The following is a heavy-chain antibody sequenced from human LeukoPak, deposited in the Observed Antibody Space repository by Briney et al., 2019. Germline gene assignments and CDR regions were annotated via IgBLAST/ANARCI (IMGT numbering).Heavy chain of an antibody. D-gene: IGHD2-2*01. CDR1: GGSFSGYY. Sequence: SETLSLTCAVYGGSFSGYYWSWIRQPPGKGLEWIGEINHIGSTNYNPSLKSRATISVDTSKNQFSLKLSSVTAADTAVYYCARSGPGYCSSTSCRPFDYWGQGTLVTVSS. CDR2: INHIGST. CDR3: ARSGPGYCSSTSCRPFDY. V-gene: IGHV4-34*01. J-gene: IGHJ4*02.